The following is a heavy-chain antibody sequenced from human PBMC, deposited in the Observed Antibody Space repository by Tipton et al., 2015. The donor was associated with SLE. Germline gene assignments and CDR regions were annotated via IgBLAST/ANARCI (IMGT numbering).Heavy chain of an antibody. J-gene: IGHJ2*01. Sequence: TLSLTCTVSGGAISSGGYYWGWVRPPAGEGLGWVGRIFPRGKTVYNPPLKSRVTISMDLSNNQFSVNLISVTASDTAVYYCAKTLAGATPGRYQSYWYFDLWGRGLRVIVSS. D-gene: IGHD1-1*01. V-gene: IGHV4-61*02. CDR3: AKTLAGATPGRYQSYWYFDL. CDR1: GGAISSGGYY. CDR2: IFPRGKT.